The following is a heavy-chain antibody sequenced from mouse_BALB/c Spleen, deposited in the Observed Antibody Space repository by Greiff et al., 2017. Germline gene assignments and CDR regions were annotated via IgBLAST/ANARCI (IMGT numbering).Heavy chain of an antibody. D-gene: IGHD2-14*01. CDR3: ARDPDRYTYAMDY. V-gene: IGHV2-9*02. CDR2: IWAGGST. Sequence: VMLVESGPGLVAPSQSLSITCTVSGFSLTSYGVHWVRQPPGKGLEWLGVIWAGGSTNYNSALMSRLSISKDNSKSQVFLKMNSLQTDDTAMYYCARDPDRYTYAMDYWGQGTSVTVSS. J-gene: IGHJ4*01. CDR1: GFSLTSYG.